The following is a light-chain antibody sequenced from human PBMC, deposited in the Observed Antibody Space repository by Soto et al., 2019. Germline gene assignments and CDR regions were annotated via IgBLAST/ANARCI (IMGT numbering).Light chain of an antibody. CDR3: QQYRSWPRT. V-gene: IGKV3-15*01. Sequence: EILLTQSPATLSVSPGETATLSCRASQTVLSDLAWYQQKPGQAPRLLVYGATTRATDAPAKFRGRGSGTEFSLTISSLQSEDSATYYCQQYRSWPRTFGQGPKVEI. CDR1: QTVLSD. J-gene: IGKJ1*01. CDR2: GAT.